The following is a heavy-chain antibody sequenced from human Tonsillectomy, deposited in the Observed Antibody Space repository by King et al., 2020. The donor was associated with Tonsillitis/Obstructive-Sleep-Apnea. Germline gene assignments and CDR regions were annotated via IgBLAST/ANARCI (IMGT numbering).Heavy chain of an antibody. J-gene: IGHJ2*01. V-gene: IGHV3-72*01. CDR1: GFTFSDHY. Sequence: VQLVQSGGGLVQPGGSLRISCTASGFTFSDHYMDWVRQAPGKGLEWVGRTRIRANSYATEYAASVKGRFTISRDDSKYSLYLQMNSLKTEDTAVYYCARDRGYDFWSGYYFDLWGRGTLVTVSS. CDR2: TRIRANSYAT. D-gene: IGHD3-3*01. CDR3: ARDRGYDFWSGYYFDL.